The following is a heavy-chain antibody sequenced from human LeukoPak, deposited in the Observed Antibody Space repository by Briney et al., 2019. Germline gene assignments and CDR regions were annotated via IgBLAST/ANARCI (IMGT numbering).Heavy chain of an antibody. V-gene: IGHV4-34*01. J-gene: IGHJ6*02. CDR1: GGSFSDYY. CDR2: INHSGST. D-gene: IGHD2-8*02. CDR3: ARGLVEYEYAAGNFFRWARPHGHGMDV. Sequence: SETLSLTCAVYGGSFSDYYWSWIRQPPGKGLEWIGEINHSGSTNYSPSLKSRVTISVDTSKNQFSLKLSSVTAADLALYYCARGLVEYEYAAGNFFRWARPHGHGMDVWGQGTTVTVSS.